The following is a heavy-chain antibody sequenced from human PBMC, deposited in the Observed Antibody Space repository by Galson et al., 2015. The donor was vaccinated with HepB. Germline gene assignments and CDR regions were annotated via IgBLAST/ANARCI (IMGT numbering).Heavy chain of an antibody. CDR1: GFTFSNYN. J-gene: IGHJ2*01. Sequence: SLRLSCAVSGFTFSNYNMNWVRQAPGKGLEWVSSISRSGDYIYHAASVRGRFTISRDNAKNSLHLQMSSLRVEDTAVYYCARGDNWEALYWYFDLWGRGTPVTVSS. V-gene: IGHV3-21*01. CDR2: ISRSGDYI. CDR3: ARGDNWEALYWYFDL. D-gene: IGHD1-1*01.